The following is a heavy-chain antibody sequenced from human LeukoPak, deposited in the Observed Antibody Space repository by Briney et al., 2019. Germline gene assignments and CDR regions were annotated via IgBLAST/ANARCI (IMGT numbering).Heavy chain of an antibody. D-gene: IGHD3-22*01. J-gene: IGHJ3*02. V-gene: IGHV4-4*07. CDR1: GGSISSYY. CDR2: IHTSGST. CDR3: ARDLEYYYDSSGYYWGYSFDI. Sequence: SETLSLTCTVSGGSISSYYWSWIRQPAGKGLEWIGRIHTSGSTKYNPCLKSRVTISVDKSKNQFSLKLTSVTAADTAVYYCARDLEYYYDSSGYYWGYSFDIWDQGTMVTVSS.